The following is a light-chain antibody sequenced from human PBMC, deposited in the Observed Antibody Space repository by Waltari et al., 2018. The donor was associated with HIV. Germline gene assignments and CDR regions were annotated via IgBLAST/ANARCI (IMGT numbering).Light chain of an antibody. V-gene: IGKV3D-15*01. J-gene: IGKJ1*01. CDR2: GAS. Sequence: EIVMTQSPATLSVSPEERATLSCRASQSVSNNLPWYQQKPGQAPRLLIYGASTRATGIPARFSGSGSGTEFTLTISSLQSGDFAVYYCQQYSKWPGTFGQGTKVDIK. CDR1: QSVSNN. CDR3: QQYSKWPGT.